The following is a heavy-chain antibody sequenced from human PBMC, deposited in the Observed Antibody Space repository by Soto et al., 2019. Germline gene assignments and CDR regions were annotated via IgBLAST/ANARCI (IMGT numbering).Heavy chain of an antibody. CDR3: AYRQEYRDSWNSGWFDP. J-gene: IGHJ5*02. CDR2: IYRDDDK. D-gene: IGHD1-7*01. Sequence: QITLKESGPTLVIPTQTLTLTCTLSGFSLSTSGVGVGWIRQAPGKALEWLGVIYRDDDKRYNPSLKTRLTLTRDSSTKQVLLTMTNMDPVDTATYYCAYRQEYRDSWNSGWFDPWGQGTLVTVSS. V-gene: IGHV2-5*02. CDR1: GFSLSTSGVG.